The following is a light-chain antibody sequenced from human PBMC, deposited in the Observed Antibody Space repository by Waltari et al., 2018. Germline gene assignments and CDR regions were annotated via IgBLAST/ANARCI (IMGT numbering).Light chain of an antibody. J-gene: IGLJ1*01. Sequence: QSALTQPPSASGSPGQSVTIYRTGTSSDVGGYKYVPWYQQLPGKAPLLIIYEASERPSGVPDRFSGSKSGNTASLTVSGLQAEDEADYYCSSYAGSSNFVFGTGTKVTVL. CDR3: SSYAGSSNFV. CDR1: SSDVGGYKY. CDR2: EAS. V-gene: IGLV2-8*01.